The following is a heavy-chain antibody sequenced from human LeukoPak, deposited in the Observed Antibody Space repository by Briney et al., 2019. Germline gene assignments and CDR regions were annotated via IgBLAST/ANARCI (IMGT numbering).Heavy chain of an antibody. D-gene: IGHD2-21*02. Sequence: GGSLRLSCAASGFTFRSFWMSWVRQAPGKGLEWVGRIKSKTGGGTTDYAAPVKGRFTISRDDSKNTLFLQMNSLKTEDTAMYYCTTAVRVTGFDYWGQGTLVTVSS. J-gene: IGHJ4*02. CDR1: GFTFRSFW. CDR3: TTAVRVTGFDY. CDR2: IKSKTGGGTT. V-gene: IGHV3-15*01.